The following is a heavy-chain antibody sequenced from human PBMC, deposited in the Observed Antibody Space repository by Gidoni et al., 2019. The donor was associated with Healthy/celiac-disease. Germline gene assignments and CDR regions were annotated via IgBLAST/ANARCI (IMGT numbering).Heavy chain of an antibody. CDR1: GFTFSNAW. V-gene: IGHV3-15*01. J-gene: IGHJ6*02. D-gene: IGHD2-2*01. CDR2: IKSKTDGGTT. CDR3: TTADIVVVPAAIEIVDV. Sequence: EVQLVESGGGLVKPGGSLRLSCAASGFTFSNAWMSWVRQAPGKGLEWVGRIKSKTDGGTTDYAAPVKGRFTISRDDSKNTLYLQMNSLKTEDTAVYYCTTADIVVVPAAIEIVDVWGQGTTVTVSS.